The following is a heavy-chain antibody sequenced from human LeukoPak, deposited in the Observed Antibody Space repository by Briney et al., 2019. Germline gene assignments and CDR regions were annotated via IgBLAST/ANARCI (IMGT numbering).Heavy chain of an antibody. Sequence: PGGSLRLSCAASGFTFSNAWMSWVRQAPGKGLEWVANIKQDGSEKYYVDSVKGRFTISRDNAKNSLYLQMNSLRAEDTAVYYCARGLVTTYYFDYWGQGTLVTVSS. CDR1: GFTFSNAW. CDR3: ARGLVTTYYFDY. V-gene: IGHV3-7*01. CDR2: IKQDGSEK. D-gene: IGHD3-9*01. J-gene: IGHJ4*02.